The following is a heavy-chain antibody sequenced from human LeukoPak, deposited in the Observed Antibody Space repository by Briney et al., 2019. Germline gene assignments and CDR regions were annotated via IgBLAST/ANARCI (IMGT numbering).Heavy chain of an antibody. D-gene: IGHD2-2*02. J-gene: IGHJ4*02. CDR1: GGTFSSYA. CDR2: IIPIFGTA. Sequence: SVKVSCKASGGTFSSYAISWVRQAPGQGLEWMGGIIPIFGTANYAQKFQGRVTITADESTSTAYMELSSLRSEDTAVYYCARSSPWYCSSTSCYTYFDYWGQGTLVTVSS. CDR3: ARSSPWYCSSTSCYTYFDY. V-gene: IGHV1-69*01.